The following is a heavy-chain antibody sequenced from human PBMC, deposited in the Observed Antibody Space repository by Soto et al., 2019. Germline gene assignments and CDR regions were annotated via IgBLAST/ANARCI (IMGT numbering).Heavy chain of an antibody. CDR1: GFTFSSYA. D-gene: IGHD6-19*01. J-gene: IGHJ1*01. Sequence: GGSLRLSCAASGFTFSSYAMSWVRQAPGKGLEWVSGISGSGDSTYYADSVKGRFTISRDNSKNTLYLQMNSLRAEDTAVYYCAKGVPGIAVAGTGYFQHWGQGTLVT. V-gene: IGHV3-23*01. CDR2: ISGSGDST. CDR3: AKGVPGIAVAGTGYFQH.